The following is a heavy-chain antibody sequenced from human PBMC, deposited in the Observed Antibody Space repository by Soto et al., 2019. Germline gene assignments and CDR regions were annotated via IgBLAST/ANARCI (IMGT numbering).Heavy chain of an antibody. CDR3: ARASYRSGWLFDY. J-gene: IGHJ4*02. D-gene: IGHD6-19*01. CDR2: IYYSGST. V-gene: IGHV4-59*08. CDR1: GGSISSYY. Sequence: PSETLSLTCTVSGGSISSYYWSWIRQPPGKGLEWIGYIYYSGSTNYNPSLKSRVTISVDTSKNQFSLKLSSVTAADTAVYYCARASYRSGWLFDYWGQGTLVTVYS.